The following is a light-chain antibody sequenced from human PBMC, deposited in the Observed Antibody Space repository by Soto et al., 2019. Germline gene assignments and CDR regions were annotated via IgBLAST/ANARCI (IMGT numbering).Light chain of an antibody. CDR3: QQYSNWPPVT. CDR1: QSVGSK. Sequence: ETVMTQSPATLSVSPGERATLSCRASQSVGSKVAWYQQKPGQAPSLLIYGASTRASGIPLRFSGSGSGTEFTLTINSLQSDDFAVYYCQQYSNWPPVTFGGGTKVEIK. J-gene: IGKJ4*01. CDR2: GAS. V-gene: IGKV3-15*01.